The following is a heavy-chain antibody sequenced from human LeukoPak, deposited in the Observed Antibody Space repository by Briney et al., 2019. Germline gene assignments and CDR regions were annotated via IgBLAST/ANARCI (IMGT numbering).Heavy chain of an antibody. D-gene: IGHD3-3*01. CDR3: ARSGFGVKYYYYYYMDV. V-gene: IGHV4-4*09. CDR1: GGSISSYY. J-gene: IGHJ6*03. CDR2: IYTSGST. Sequence: SETLSLTCTVSGGSISSYYWSWIRQPPGKGLEWIGYIYTSGSTNYNPSLKSRVTISVDTSKNQFSLKLSSVTAADTAVYYCARSGFGVKYYYYYYMDVWGKGTTVTVSS.